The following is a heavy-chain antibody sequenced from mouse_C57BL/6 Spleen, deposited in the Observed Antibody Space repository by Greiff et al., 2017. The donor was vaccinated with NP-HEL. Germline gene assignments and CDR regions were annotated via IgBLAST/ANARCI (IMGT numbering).Heavy chain of an antibody. CDR2: ISNGGGST. V-gene: IGHV5-12*01. D-gene: IGHD2-3*01. Sequence: VMLVESGGGLVQPGGSLKLSCAASGFTFSDYYMYWVRQTPEQRLEWVAYISNGGGSTYYPDTVKGRFTISRDNAKNTLYLQRSRLKSEDTAMYCCASGGYSPFAYWGQGTLVTVSA. J-gene: IGHJ3*01. CDR1: GFTFSDYY. CDR3: ASGGYSPFAY.